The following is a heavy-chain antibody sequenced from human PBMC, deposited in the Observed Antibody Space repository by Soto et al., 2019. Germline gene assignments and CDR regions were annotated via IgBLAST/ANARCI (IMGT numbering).Heavy chain of an antibody. CDR2: IYYSGST. J-gene: IGHJ5*02. CDR3: ARDQGGVYKNWFDP. D-gene: IGHD6-13*01. Sequence: SETLSLACTVSGGSISSGGYYWSWIRQHPGKGLEWIGYIYYSGSTYYNPSLKSRVTMSVDTSKNQFSLKLSSVTAADTAVYYCARDQGGVYKNWFDPWGQGTLVTVSS. V-gene: IGHV4-31*03. CDR1: GGSISSGGYY.